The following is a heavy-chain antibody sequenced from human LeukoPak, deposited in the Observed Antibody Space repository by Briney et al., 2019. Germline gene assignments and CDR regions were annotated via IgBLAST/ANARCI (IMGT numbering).Heavy chain of an antibody. CDR2: INGSGGST. J-gene: IGHJ4*02. CDR1: GFTFSSYA. CDR3: AKGEEGATIAPLFDY. Sequence: GGSLRLSCAASGFTFSSYAMSWVRQAPGKGLEWVSAINGSGGSTYYADSVKGRLTISRDNSKNTLYLQMNSLRAEDTAVYYCAKGEEGATIAPLFDYWGQGTLVTVSS. V-gene: IGHV3-23*01. D-gene: IGHD1-26*01.